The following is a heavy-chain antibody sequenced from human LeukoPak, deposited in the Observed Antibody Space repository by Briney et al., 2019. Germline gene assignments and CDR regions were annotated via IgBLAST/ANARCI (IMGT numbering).Heavy chain of an antibody. D-gene: IGHD2-2*01. CDR1: GGSISSGGYY. CDR2: IYYSGST. CDR3: ARFIVVVPAAMGNWFDP. V-gene: IGHV4-31*03. Sequence: SETLSLTCTVSGGSISSGGYYWSWIRQHPGKGLEWIGYIYYSGSTYYNPSLKSRVTISVDTSKNQFSLKLSSVTAADTAVYYCARFIVVVPAAMGNWFDPWGQGTLVTVSS. J-gene: IGHJ5*02.